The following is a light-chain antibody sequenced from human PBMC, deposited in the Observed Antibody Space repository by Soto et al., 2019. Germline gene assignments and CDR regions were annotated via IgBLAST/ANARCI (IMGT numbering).Light chain of an antibody. CDR3: QSYDSRLSGVV. CDR1: SSNIGAGYD. J-gene: IGLJ2*01. V-gene: IGLV1-40*01. CDR2: GNS. Sequence: QSVLTQPPSLSGAPGQRVTISCTGSSSNIGAGYDVHWYQQLPGTAPKLLIYGNSNRPSGVPDRFSGSKSGTSASLAITGLQAEDEADYYGQSYDSRLSGVVFGGGTQLTVL.